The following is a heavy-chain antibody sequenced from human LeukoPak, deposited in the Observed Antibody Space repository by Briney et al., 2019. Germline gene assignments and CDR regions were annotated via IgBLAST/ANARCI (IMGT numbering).Heavy chain of an antibody. D-gene: IGHD4-23*01. CDR2: INDMGHT. Sequence: SETLSLTCAVHGGSFSGYHWNRIRQSPGKGLEWIGEINDMGHTNYNPSLESRFTISVDTSKKQFSLKLNSVTAAHTAVYYCARDPTTVVTTPYVFDFWGQGTLVTASS. CDR1: GGSFSGYH. CDR3: ARDPTTVVTTPYVFDF. J-gene: IGHJ4*02. V-gene: IGHV4-34*01.